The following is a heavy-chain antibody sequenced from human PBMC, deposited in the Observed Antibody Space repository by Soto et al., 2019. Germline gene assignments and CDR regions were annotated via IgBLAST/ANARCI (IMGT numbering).Heavy chain of an antibody. CDR1: GVTLSNFG. D-gene: IGHD2-21*01. V-gene: IGHV3-30*03. CDR2: ISRDGSTM. CDR3: VGEVASGY. J-gene: IGHJ4*02. Sequence: QVQLVESGGGVVQPGRSLRLSCAASGVTLSNFGMHWVRQAPGKGLEWVAVISRDGSTMLYADSMKGRFTISRDSSRNTLYLQMNSLRAEDTAVYHCVGEVASGYWGQGSLVTVSS.